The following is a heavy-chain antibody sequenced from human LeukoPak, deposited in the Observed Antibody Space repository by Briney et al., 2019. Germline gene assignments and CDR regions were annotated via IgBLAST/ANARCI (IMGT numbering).Heavy chain of an antibody. D-gene: IGHD3-3*01. CDR2: MSSGGTYI. CDR1: GFTFSSFA. CDR3: ARDRPTGASRVFVVQ. J-gene: IGHJ4*02. Sequence: GGSLRLSCAAPGFTFSSFAMTWVRQAPGKRLEWVSSMSSGGTYIYYPDSVRGRFTISRDNAKNSLFLLMNNLRAEDTAVYYCARDRPTGASRVFVVQWGQGTLVTVSS. V-gene: IGHV3-21*01.